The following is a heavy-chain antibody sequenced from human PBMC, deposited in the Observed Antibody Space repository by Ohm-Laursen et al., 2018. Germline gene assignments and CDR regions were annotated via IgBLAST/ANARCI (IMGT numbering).Heavy chain of an antibody. CDR3: AKTRYFSRGSCDFDY. Sequence: LRLSCSASGFTFSSYAMSWVRQAPEKGLEWVSGLSGSGHDTYYTDSVKGRFTISRDNSKNTLYLQMNGLRAEDTAVYYCAKTRYFSRGSCDFDYWGQGTLVTVSS. D-gene: IGHD2-15*01. CDR2: LSGSGHDT. J-gene: IGHJ4*02. CDR1: GFTFSSYA. V-gene: IGHV3-23*01.